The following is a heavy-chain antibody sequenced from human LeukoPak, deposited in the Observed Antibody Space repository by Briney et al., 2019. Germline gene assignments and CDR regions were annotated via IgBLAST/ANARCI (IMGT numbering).Heavy chain of an antibody. CDR2: IFSHGET. Sequence: PGGSLRLSCAASGFTVGNNYMNWLRQAPGKGLECVSLIFSHGETSYADSVKASFTISRDNSKNTLYLQMNGLRVEDTAVYYCARDPTAVSINTYAWGQGTLVTVSS. CDR3: ARDPTAVSINTYA. J-gene: IGHJ4*02. D-gene: IGHD2-8*01. V-gene: IGHV3-66*01. CDR1: GFTVGNNY.